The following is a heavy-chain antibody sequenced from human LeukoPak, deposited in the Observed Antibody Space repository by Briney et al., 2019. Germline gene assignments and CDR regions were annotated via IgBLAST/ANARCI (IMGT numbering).Heavy chain of an antibody. J-gene: IGHJ6*03. CDR2: IIPILGIA. CDR1: GGTFSSYA. CDR3: ARVNYFIAAAGLYYYYYMDV. D-gene: IGHD6-13*01. V-gene: IGHV1-69*04. Sequence: ASVKVSCKASGGTFSSYAISWVRQAPGQGLEWMGRIIPILGIANYAQKFQGRVTITADKSTSTAYMELSSLRSEDTAVYYCARVNYFIAAAGLYYYYYMDVWGKGTTVTVSS.